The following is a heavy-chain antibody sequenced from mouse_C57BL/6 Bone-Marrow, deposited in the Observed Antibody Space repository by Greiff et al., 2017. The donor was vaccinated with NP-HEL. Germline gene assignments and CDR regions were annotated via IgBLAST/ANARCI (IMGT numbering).Heavy chain of an antibody. CDR2: ISGGGGNT. CDR1: GFTFSSYT. Sequence: EVQGVESGGGLVKPGGSLKLSCAASGFTFSSYTMSWVRQTPEKRLEWVATISGGGGNTYYPDSVKGRFTISRDNAKNTLYLQMSSLRSEDTALYYCARHTFLPYWYFDVWGTGTTVTVSS. V-gene: IGHV5-9*01. J-gene: IGHJ1*03. CDR3: ARHTFLPYWYFDV.